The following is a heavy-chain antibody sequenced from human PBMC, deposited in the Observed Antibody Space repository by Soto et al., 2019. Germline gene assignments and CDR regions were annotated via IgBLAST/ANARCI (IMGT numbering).Heavy chain of an antibody. Sequence: GGSLRLACSASGYTFSIYAMHWVRQAPGKGLEYVSAVSTNGGTSYYADSVKGRFTISRDNSRNTLYLQMNSLRPEDTAVYYCVKDRAPRDGYKTQPGSWGLGTLVTVSS. D-gene: IGHD5-12*01. V-gene: IGHV3-64D*06. CDR1: GYTFSIYA. CDR2: VSTNGGTS. J-gene: IGHJ5*02. CDR3: VKDRAPRDGYKTQPGS.